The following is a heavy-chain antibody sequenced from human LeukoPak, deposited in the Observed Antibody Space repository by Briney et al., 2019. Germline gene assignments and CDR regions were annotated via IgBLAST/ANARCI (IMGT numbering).Heavy chain of an antibody. CDR3: AKDSSSWYFFPSDY. CDR1: GFTFSSYA. CDR2: ISGSGGST. V-gene: IGHV3-23*01. D-gene: IGHD6-13*01. J-gene: IGHJ4*02. Sequence: GGSLRLSCAASGFTFSSYAMNWVRQAPGKGLEWVSAISGSGGSTYYADSVKGRFTISRDNSKNTLYLQMNSLRAEDTAVYYCAKDSSSWYFFPSDYWGQGTLVTVSS.